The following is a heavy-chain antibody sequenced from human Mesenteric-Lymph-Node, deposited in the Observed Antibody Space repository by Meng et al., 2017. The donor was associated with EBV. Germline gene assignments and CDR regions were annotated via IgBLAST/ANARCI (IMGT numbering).Heavy chain of an antibody. Sequence: QVPLVQAGAEVKQPGASVKVTCKASGYTFSAYGISWVRQAPGQGLEWMGWISPFNGNTNYAQNLQDRVTMTTDTSTTTAYMELRNLRSDDTAVYYCARDVLGSGDYWGQGTLVTVSS. J-gene: IGHJ4*02. V-gene: IGHV1-18*01. CDR3: ARDVLGSGDY. D-gene: IGHD5-12*01. CDR2: ISPFNGNT. CDR1: GYTFSAYG.